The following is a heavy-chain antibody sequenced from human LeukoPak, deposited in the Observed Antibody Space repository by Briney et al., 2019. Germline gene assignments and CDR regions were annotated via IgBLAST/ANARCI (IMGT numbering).Heavy chain of an antibody. Sequence: GGSLRLSFAASGFTVSSNYMSWVRQAPGRGLEWVSAISGSGGSTYYADSVKGRFTISRDNSKNTLYLQMNSLRAEDTAVYYCAKVLSVAAAGETPYYFDYWGQGTLVTVSS. V-gene: IGHV3-23*01. D-gene: IGHD6-13*01. CDR2: ISGSGGST. CDR1: GFTVSSNY. CDR3: AKVLSVAAAGETPYYFDY. J-gene: IGHJ4*02.